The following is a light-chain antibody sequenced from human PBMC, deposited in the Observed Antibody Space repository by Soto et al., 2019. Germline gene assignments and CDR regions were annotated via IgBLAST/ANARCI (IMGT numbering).Light chain of an antibody. CDR2: GAS. CDR3: QHYNDCRPVT. J-gene: IGKJ4*01. CDR1: QSVSGN. Sequence: EIVMMQSPATLSVSPGEIATLSCRASQSVSGNLAWYQQKPGQAPRLLIYGASTRATGIPARFSGSGSGTEFTLTISSLQSHDVAVYYFQHYNDCRPVTFGGVTKVEIK. V-gene: IGKV3-15*01.